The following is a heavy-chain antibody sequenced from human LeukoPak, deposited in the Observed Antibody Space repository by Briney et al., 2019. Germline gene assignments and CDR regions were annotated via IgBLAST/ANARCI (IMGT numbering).Heavy chain of an antibody. J-gene: IGHJ5*02. CDR3: AKVLDLYSNDLVRGWFDP. Sequence: GGSLRLSCAASGFTFSSYGMSWVRQAPGKGLEWVSDISGSAGTTHYADSVKGRFTISRDNSKNTLYLQMNSLRAEDSAVYYCAKVLDLYSNDLVRGWFDPWGQGTLVTVSS. V-gene: IGHV3-23*01. D-gene: IGHD3-10*01. CDR1: GFTFSSYG. CDR2: ISGSAGTT.